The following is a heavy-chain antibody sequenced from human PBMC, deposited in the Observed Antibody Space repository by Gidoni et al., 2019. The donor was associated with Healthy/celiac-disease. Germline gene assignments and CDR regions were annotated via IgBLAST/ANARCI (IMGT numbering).Heavy chain of an antibody. J-gene: IGHJ6*02. Sequence: QVQLVESGGGVVQPGRSLRLSCAASGFPFSSYGMDRVRQAPGKGLEWVAVISYDGSNKYYADSVKGRFTISRDNSKNTLYLQMNSLRAEDTAVYYCVKDLGPDPAAITMIGNGMDVWGQGTTVTVSS. D-gene: IGHD3-22*01. CDR2: ISYDGSNK. V-gene: IGHV3-30*18. CDR1: GFPFSSYG. CDR3: VKDLGPDPAAITMIGNGMDV.